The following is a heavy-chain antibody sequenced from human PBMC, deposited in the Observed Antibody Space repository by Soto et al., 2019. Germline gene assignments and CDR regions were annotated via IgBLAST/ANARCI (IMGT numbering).Heavy chain of an antibody. V-gene: IGHV1-2*02. CDR1: GYTFTGYY. CDR2: IHPNLGGT. Sequence: ASVKVSCKASGYTFTGYYIHWVRQAPGQGLEWMGWIHPNLGGTDHAQKFQGRVTLTRDTSISTAYMELSNLTSDDTAIYYCARCRKSFRNGSPMDDYGMDVLRTRTTVPVSS. CDR3: ARCRKSFRNGSPMDDYGMDV. J-gene: IGHJ6*04. D-gene: IGHD3-10*01.